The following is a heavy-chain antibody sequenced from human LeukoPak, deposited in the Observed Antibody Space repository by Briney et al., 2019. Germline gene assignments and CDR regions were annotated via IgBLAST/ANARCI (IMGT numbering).Heavy chain of an antibody. CDR3: ACHAVRYSSYDREEDAFDI. CDR2: INHSGST. CDR1: GGFFTGYY. Sequence: SETLSLTCAVDGGFFTGYYWRWIRQPPGKGLECIGEINHSGSTKYNPSLKSGVTISVDTSTNQFFLRLTSVTAADTAVYYCACHAVRYSSYDREEDAFDIWGQGTTVTVSS. D-gene: IGHD5-12*01. J-gene: IGHJ3*02. V-gene: IGHV4-34*01.